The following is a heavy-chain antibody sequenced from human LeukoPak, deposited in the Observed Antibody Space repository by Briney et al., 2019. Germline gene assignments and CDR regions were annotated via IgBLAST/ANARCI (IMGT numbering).Heavy chain of an antibody. V-gene: IGHV3-7*01. CDR2: IKQDGSEK. CDR3: ARDRKAVAGKLDY. J-gene: IGHJ4*02. D-gene: IGHD6-19*01. CDR1: GGSFSGYY. Sequence: ETLSLTCAVYGGSFSGYYWSWIRQPPGKGLEWVANIKQDGSEKYYVDSVKGRFTISRDNAKNSLYLQMNSLRAEDTAVYYCARDRKAVAGKLDYWGQGTLVTVSS.